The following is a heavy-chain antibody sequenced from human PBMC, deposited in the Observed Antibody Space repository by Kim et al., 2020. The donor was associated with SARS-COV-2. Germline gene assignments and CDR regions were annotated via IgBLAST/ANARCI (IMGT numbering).Heavy chain of an antibody. V-gene: IGHV3-11*05. CDR3: AGEWYYGSGSYDY. J-gene: IGHJ4*02. Sequence: NDATPVKGRSTTSRDNAKKTLYRQMNSLRAEETAVYYCAGEWYYGSGSYDYWGQGTLVTVSS. D-gene: IGHD3-10*01.